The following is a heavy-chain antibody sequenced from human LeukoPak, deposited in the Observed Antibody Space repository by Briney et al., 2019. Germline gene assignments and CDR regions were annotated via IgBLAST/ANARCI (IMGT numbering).Heavy chain of an antibody. CDR3: AKDAPNIVVVPAALDY. CDR1: GFTFSSYG. V-gene: IGHV3-30*02. J-gene: IGHJ4*02. Sequence: GGSLRLSCAASGFTFSSYGMHWVRQAPCKGLEWVAFIRFDGSNEYYADSVKGRFTISRDNSKNTLYLQMNSLRAEDTAVYYCAKDAPNIVVVPAALDYWGQGTLVTVSS. CDR2: IRFDGSNE. D-gene: IGHD2-2*01.